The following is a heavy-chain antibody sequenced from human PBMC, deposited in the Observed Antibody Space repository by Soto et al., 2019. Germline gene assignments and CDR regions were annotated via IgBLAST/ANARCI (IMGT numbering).Heavy chain of an antibody. D-gene: IGHD2-2*01. Sequence: GGSLRLSCAASGFTFSSYAMSWVRQAPGKGLEWVSAISGSGGSTYYADSVKGRFTISRDNSKNTLYLQMNSLRAEDTAVYYGAKGGGSSTSGGYFDYWGQGTLVTVSS. V-gene: IGHV3-23*01. CDR3: AKGGGSSTSGGYFDY. CDR1: GFTFSSYA. CDR2: ISGSGGST. J-gene: IGHJ4*02.